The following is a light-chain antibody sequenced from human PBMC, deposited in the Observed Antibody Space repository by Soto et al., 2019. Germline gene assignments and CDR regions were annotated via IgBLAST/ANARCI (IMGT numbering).Light chain of an antibody. CDR1: QSVTSSY. Sequence: ENVLTQSPGPLSLSPGERATLSCRASQSVTSSYLAWYQQKPGQAPRLLIYSASSRATGVPDRFSGSGSATDFTLTISRVEPEDFAVYYCQQYGSSRNTFGQGTKLEIK. CDR3: QQYGSSRNT. J-gene: IGKJ2*01. V-gene: IGKV3-20*01. CDR2: SAS.